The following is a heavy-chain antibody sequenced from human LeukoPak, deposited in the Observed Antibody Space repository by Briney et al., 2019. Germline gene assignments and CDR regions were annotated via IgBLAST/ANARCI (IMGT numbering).Heavy chain of an antibody. CDR3: ARDHRMGGSES. CDR2: IKQDGSEK. CDR1: GFTFSSSG. J-gene: IGHJ4*02. D-gene: IGHD1-14*01. V-gene: IGHV3-7*01. Sequence: PGGSLRLSCAASGFTFSSSGMHWVRQAPGKGLEWVANIKQDGSEKYYVDSVKGRFTISRDNAKNSLYLQMNSLRAEDTAVYYCARDHRMGGSESWGQGTLVTVSS.